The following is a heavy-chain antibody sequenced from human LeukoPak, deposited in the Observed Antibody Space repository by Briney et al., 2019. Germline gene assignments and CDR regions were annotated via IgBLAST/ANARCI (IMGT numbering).Heavy chain of an antibody. V-gene: IGHV3-23*01. D-gene: IGHD6-25*01. Sequence: GGSLRLSCVASGFTFSNYAMSWVRQAPGRGLEWVSGITGSGGSTYYADSVKGRFTISRDNSKSTLYLQMNSLRDDDTAVYYCAKKRVDDRPPLHWGQGTLVTVSS. CDR3: AKKRVDDRPPLH. J-gene: IGHJ4*02. CDR1: GFTFSNYA. CDR2: ITGSGGST.